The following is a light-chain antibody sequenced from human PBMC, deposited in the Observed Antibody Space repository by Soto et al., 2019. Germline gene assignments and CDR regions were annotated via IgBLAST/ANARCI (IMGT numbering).Light chain of an antibody. J-gene: IGLJ1*01. CDR2: DVS. V-gene: IGLV2-14*01. CDR3: SSYTSSSTLL. CDR1: GSDVGGYNY. Sequence: QSALTQPASVSGSPGQSITISCTGTGSDVGGYNYVSWYQQHPGKAPKLMIYDVSNRPSGVSNRFSGSKSGNTASLTISGLQAEDEADYYCSSYTSSSTLLFGTGTKLTVL.